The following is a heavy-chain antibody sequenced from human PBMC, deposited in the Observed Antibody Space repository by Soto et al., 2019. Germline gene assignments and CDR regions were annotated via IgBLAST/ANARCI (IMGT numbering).Heavy chain of an antibody. D-gene: IGHD1-26*01. CDR1: GDSVSSSSVT. Sequence: SQTLSLTFAISGDSVSSSSVTWNWIRQSPSRGLEWLGRTYYRSKWYNDYAESVKSRITINPDTSKNQFSLHLNSVTPEDTAVYYCVRLIGNSWLDFWGQGTLVTVS. CDR2: TYYRSKWYN. V-gene: IGHV6-1*01. J-gene: IGHJ5*01. CDR3: VRLIGNSWLDF.